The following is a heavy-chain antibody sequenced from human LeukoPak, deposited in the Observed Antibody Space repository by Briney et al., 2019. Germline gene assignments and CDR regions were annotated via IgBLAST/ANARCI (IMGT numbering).Heavy chain of an antibody. V-gene: IGHV1-69*05. CDR3: ARAPGSITGTPVYNWFDP. CDR2: IIPIFGTA. CDR1: GGTFSSYA. J-gene: IGHJ5*02. Sequence: GASVKVSCKASGGTFSSYAISWVRQAPGQGLEWMGGIIPIFGTANYAQKFQGRVTITTDESTSTAYMELSSLRSEDTAVYYCARAPGSITGTPVYNWFDPWSQGTLVTVSS. D-gene: IGHD1-7*01.